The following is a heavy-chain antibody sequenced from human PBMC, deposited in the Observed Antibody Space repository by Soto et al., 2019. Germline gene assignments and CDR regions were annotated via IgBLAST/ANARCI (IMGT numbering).Heavy chain of an antibody. D-gene: IGHD4-17*01. V-gene: IGHV1-8*01. J-gene: IGHJ4*02. CDR2: MNPNSGNT. CDR1: GYTFTSHD. Sequence: QVQLVQSGAEVKKSGASVKVSCKASGYTFTSHDINWVRQATGQGLEWMGWMNPNSGNTGYAKKFQGRVTMTRNNSISTAYMELSSLRSEDTAVYYCARWDYGDYARFDYWGQGTLVTVSS. CDR3: ARWDYGDYARFDY.